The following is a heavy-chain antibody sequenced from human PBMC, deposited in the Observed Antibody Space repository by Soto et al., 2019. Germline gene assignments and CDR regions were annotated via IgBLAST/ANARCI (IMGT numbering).Heavy chain of an antibody. CDR2: ISSNGGST. D-gene: IGHD6-6*01. V-gene: IGHV3-64D*06. Sequence: GGSLRLSCSASGFTFSSYAMHWVRQAPGKGLEYVSAISSNGGSTYYADSVKGRFTISRDNSKNTLYLQMSSLRAEDTAVYYCVKEEYSSLWLNGMDVSGQRTTVTVSS. CDR1: GFTFSSYA. CDR3: VKEEYSSLWLNGMDV. J-gene: IGHJ6*02.